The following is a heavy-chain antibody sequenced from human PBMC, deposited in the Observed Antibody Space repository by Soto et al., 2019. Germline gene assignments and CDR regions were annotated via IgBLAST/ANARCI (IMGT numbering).Heavy chain of an antibody. J-gene: IGHJ4*02. CDR2: ISYSGST. CDR1: GASISGGY. CDR3: ARGGASSRYFDY. Sequence: QVQLQESGPGLVKPSETLSLTCTVSGASISGGYWSWVRQPPGKGLEWIAWISYSGSTNYNPSFASRVSISVDTSKKQFSLNLSSVTAADTAVYYGARGGASSRYFDYWGQGILVTVSS. V-gene: IGHV4-59*01.